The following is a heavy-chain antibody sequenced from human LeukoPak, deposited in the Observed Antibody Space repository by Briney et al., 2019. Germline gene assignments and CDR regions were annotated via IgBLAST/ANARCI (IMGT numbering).Heavy chain of an antibody. D-gene: IGHD3-10*01. CDR1: VFTFSDYY. V-gene: IGHV3-11*01. CDR2: ISSRGSTI. CDR3: ARADRGRDYYYGMDV. Sequence: GGSLRLSCAASVFTFSDYYMSWSRQAPGKGLEWVSYISSRGSTIYYADSVKGLFTISRDNAKTSLYLQMSSLRAEDTAVYYCARADRGRDYYYGMDVWGQGTTVTVSS. J-gene: IGHJ6*02.